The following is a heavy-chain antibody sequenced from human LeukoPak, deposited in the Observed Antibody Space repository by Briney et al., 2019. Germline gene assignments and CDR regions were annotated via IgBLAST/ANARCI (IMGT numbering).Heavy chain of an antibody. Sequence: PGGSLRLSCAASGFTFSSYDMTWVRQAPGRGLEWVSSIRPSGDNTYYGDSVKGRFTISRDNSKNTVYLQMNSMRVDDTAVYYCARVARWHWFDPWGQGTLVTVSS. D-gene: IGHD4-23*01. CDR3: ARVARWHWFDP. V-gene: IGHV3-23*01. J-gene: IGHJ5*02. CDR1: GFTFSSYD. CDR2: IRPSGDNT.